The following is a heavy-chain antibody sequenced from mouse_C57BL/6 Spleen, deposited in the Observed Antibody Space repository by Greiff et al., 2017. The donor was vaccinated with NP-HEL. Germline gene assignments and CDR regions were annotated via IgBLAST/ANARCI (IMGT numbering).Heavy chain of an antibody. CDR1: GFTFSSYG. Sequence: VQLQQSGGDLVKPGGSLKLSCAASGFTFSSYGMSWVRQTPDKRLEWVATISSGGSYTYYPDSVKGRFTISRDNAKNTLYLQMSSLKSEDTAMYYCARQGITTVVAPFDYWGQGTTLTVSS. V-gene: IGHV5-6*01. D-gene: IGHD1-1*01. CDR3: ARQGITTVVAPFDY. CDR2: ISSGGSYT. J-gene: IGHJ2*01.